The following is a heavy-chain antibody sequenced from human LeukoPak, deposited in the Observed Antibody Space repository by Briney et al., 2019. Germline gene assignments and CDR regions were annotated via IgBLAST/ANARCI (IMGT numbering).Heavy chain of an antibody. J-gene: IGHJ5*02. CDR2: ISAYNGNT. Sequence: GASVKVSCKASGYTFTSYGISWVRQAPGQGLEWMGWISAYNGNTNYAQKLQGRVTMTTDTSTSTAYMELRSLRSDDTAVYYCARDPKNRSGSYYGWFDPWGQGTLVTVSS. CDR3: ARDPKNRSGSYYGWFDP. V-gene: IGHV1-18*01. CDR1: GYTFTSYG. D-gene: IGHD1-26*01.